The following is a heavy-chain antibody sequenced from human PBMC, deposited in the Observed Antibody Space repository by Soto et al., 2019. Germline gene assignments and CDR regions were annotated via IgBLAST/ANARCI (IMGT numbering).Heavy chain of an antibody. V-gene: IGHV3-30-3*01. CDR2: ISYDGSNK. CDR1: GFTFSSYA. CDR3: ARDRLFDY. Sequence: QVQLVESGGGVVQPGRSLRLSCAASGFTFSSYAMHWVRQAPGKGLEWVAVISYDGSNKYYADSVKGRFTISRDNSKNTLYLQMNSLRAEDTAVYYCARDRLFDYWGQETLVTVSS. J-gene: IGHJ4*02.